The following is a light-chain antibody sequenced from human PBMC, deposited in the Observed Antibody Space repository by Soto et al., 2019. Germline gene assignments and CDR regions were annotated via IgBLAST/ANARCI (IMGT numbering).Light chain of an antibody. J-gene: IGKJ1*01. CDR2: DAS. CDR3: QQYNSYWK. V-gene: IGKV1-5*01. Sequence: DIQMTQSPSSLSASVGDRVTITCRASQSISSWLAWYQQKPGRAPKALIFDASSLASGVPSRFSGSGSGTEFTLTISSLQPDDFATYYCQQYNSYWKFGQGTKVDIK. CDR1: QSISSW.